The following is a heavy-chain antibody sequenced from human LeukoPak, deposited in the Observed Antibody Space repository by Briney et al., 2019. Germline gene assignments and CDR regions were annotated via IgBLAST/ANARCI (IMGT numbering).Heavy chain of an antibody. V-gene: IGHV1-69*05. D-gene: IGHD2-15*01. J-gene: IGHJ3*02. CDR1: GGPFSSIT. CDR2: VVPIFDSS. Sequence: SVKVSCKASGGPFSSITITWLRQAPGLGPEWMGVVVPIFDSSNSAQKFHGRVLITTDESTSTAYMELSSLRSGDTAVYYCARVVGLGAFDIWGQGTMVTVSS. CDR3: ARVVGLGAFDI.